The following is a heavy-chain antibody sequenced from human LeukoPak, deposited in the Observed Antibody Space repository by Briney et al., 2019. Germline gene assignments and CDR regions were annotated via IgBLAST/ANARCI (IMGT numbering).Heavy chain of an antibody. CDR2: ISYDGSNK. Sequence: GGSLRLSCAASGFTFSSYAMHWVRQAPGKGLEWVAVISYDGSNKYYADSVKGRFTISRDNSKNTLYLQMNSLRAEDTAVYYCASDSDNWFDPWGQGTLVTVSS. J-gene: IGHJ5*02. V-gene: IGHV3-30-3*01. CDR3: ASDSDNWFDP. CDR1: GFTFSSYA.